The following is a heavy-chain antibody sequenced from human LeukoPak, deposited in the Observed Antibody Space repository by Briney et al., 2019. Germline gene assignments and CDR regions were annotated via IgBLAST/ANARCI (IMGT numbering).Heavy chain of an antibody. CDR3: AKDLLYSSH. V-gene: IGHV3-9*01. J-gene: IGHJ4*02. D-gene: IGHD2-8*01. Sequence: SLRLSCAASGFTFDDYAMHWVRQAPGKGLEWVSGISWNSGSIGYADSVKGRFTISRDNAKNSLYLQMNSLRAEDTALYYCAKDLLYSSHWGQGTLVTVSS. CDR1: GFTFDDYA. CDR2: ISWNSGSI.